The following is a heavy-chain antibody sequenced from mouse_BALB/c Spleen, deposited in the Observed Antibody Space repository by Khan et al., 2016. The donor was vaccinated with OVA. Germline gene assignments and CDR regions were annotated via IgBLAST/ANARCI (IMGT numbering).Heavy chain of an antibody. J-gene: IGHJ3*01. CDR3: ARSTYRYAFVY. Sequence: EVELVVSGPSLVKPSQTLSLTCSVTGDSITTGYWNWIRKFPGNKLEYMGYIIYTGYTYYNPSLKSRISITRHTSNNQYYLQLNSVTDEDTATYYCARSTYRYAFVYWGQGTLVTVSA. D-gene: IGHD2-14*01. CDR1: GDSITTGY. V-gene: IGHV3-8*02. CDR2: IIYTGYT.